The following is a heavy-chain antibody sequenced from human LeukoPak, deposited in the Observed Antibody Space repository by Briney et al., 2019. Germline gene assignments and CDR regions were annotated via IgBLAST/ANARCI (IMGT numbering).Heavy chain of an antibody. Sequence: QPGESLRLSCTPSRFSLGNFVMSWVRQAPREGLEWVATIGKNQYYADSVKGRFTIYKDNSKNMMYLQMDSLGVDDTAIYYCAKGSKGDYDNWGQGTLVTVSS. V-gene: IGHV3-23*01. CDR1: RFSLGNFV. CDR2: IGKNQ. D-gene: IGHD4-17*01. J-gene: IGHJ4*02. CDR3: AKGSKGDYDN.